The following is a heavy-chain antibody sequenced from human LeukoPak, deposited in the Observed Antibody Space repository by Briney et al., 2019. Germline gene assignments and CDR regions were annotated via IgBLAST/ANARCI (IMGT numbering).Heavy chain of an antibody. D-gene: IGHD6-13*01. Sequence: SETLSLTCTVSGASIRSYYWSWIRQPAGKGLEWIGRIVPSGSTNYNPSLKSRVTMSVDTSKNQFSLKLNSVTAADTAVYYCAKEGAAPGPDFDYLGQGTQVIVSS. V-gene: IGHV4-4*07. CDR2: IVPSGST. CDR3: AKEGAAPGPDFDY. CDR1: GASIRSYY. J-gene: IGHJ4*02.